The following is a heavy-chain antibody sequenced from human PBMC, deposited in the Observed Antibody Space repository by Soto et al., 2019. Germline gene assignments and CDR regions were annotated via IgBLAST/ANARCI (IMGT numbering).Heavy chain of an antibody. CDR1: GFTFSSYA. J-gene: IGHJ4*02. CDR3: AKDRWSGPMIVVYFDY. D-gene: IGHD3-22*01. Sequence: GGSLRLSCAASGFTFSSYAMSWVRQAPGKGLEWVSAISGSGGSTYYADSVKGRFTISSDNSKNTLYLQMNSLRAEDTAVYYCAKDRWSGPMIVVYFDYWGQATLVTVSS. CDR2: ISGSGGST. V-gene: IGHV3-23*01.